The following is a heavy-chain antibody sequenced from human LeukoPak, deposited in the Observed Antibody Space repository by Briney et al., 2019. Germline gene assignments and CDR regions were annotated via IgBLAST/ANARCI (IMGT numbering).Heavy chain of an antibody. V-gene: IGHV4-30-2*01. CDR2: IYHSGST. D-gene: IGHD6-13*01. CDR1: GGSISSGAYY. J-gene: IGHJ4*02. CDR3: ARESSSWYPLPFDY. Sequence: SETLSLTCTVSGGSISSGAYYWSWIRQPPGKGLEWIGYIYHSGSTYYNPSLKSRVTISVDTSKNQFSLKLSSVTAADTAVYYCARESSSWYPLPFDYWGQGTLVTVSS.